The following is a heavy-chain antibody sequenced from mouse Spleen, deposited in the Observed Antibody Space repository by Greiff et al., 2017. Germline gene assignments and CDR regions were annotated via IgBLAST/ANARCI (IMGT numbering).Heavy chain of an antibody. Sequence: EVQVVESEGGLVQPGSSMKLSCTASGFTFSDYYMAWVRQVPEKGLEWVANINYDGSSTYYLDSLKSRFIISRDNAKNILYLQMSSLKSEDTATYYCARERDSSGYVFFAYWGQGTLVTVSA. CDR3: ARERDSSGYVFFAY. CDR1: GFTFSDYY. J-gene: IGHJ3*01. V-gene: IGHV5-16*01. D-gene: IGHD3-2*01. CDR2: INYDGSST.